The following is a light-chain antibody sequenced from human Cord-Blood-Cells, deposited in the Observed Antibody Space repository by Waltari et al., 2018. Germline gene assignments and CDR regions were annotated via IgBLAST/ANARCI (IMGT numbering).Light chain of an antibody. CDR2: EGS. CDR3: CSYAGYV. CDR1: SSDVGSYTL. Sequence: QSSLTQPAPVSGSPGQSVTISCPGTSSDVGSYTLVSWYQQHPGKAPNLMIYEGSKRPSGVSNRFSGSKSGNTASLTIAGLQAEDEADYYCCSYAGYVFGTGTKVTVL. V-gene: IGLV2-23*01. J-gene: IGLJ1*01.